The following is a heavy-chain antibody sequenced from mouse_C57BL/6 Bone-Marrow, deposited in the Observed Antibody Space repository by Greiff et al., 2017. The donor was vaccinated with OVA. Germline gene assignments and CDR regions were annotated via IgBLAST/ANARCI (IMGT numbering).Heavy chain of an antibody. Sequence: VQLQQSGAELVRPGTSVKVSCKASGYAFTNYLIEWVKQRPGQGLEWIGVINPGSGGTNYNEKFKGKATLTADKSSSTAYMQLSSLTSEDSAVYFCARAGLRRGFAYWGQGTLVTVS. CDR2: INPGSGGT. D-gene: IGHD2-4*01. CDR1: GYAFTNYL. J-gene: IGHJ3*01. V-gene: IGHV1-54*01. CDR3: ARAGLRRGFAY.